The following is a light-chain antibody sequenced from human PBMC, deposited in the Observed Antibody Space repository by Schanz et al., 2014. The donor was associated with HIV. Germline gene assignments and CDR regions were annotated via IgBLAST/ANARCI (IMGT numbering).Light chain of an antibody. CDR2: LNSDGSH. Sequence: QPVLTQSPSASASLGASVKLTCTLSSGHSNYAIAWHQQQPEKGPRFLMKLNSDGSHTKGDGIPDRFSGSSSGPERYLTISSLQSEDEADYHCQTWGTDMYVFGGGTKLTVL. J-gene: IGLJ2*01. CDR1: SGHSNYA. CDR3: QTWGTDMYV. V-gene: IGLV4-69*01.